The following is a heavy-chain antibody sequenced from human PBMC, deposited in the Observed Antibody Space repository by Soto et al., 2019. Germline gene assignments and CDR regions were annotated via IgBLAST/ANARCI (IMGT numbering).Heavy chain of an antibody. V-gene: IGHV1-69*01. Sequence: VQLMQSGAEVTKPASSVKVSCKASGGPFNTFGISWVRHAPGQGLEWMGGIIPKYGTTNYARRFQGRVTITADESTTTAYRELSRLRHAATAIYYFARTRQRRPVFYVDYWGQGTPISV. CDR3: ARTRQRRPVFYVDY. D-gene: IGHD2-2*01. CDR1: GGPFNTFG. CDR2: IIPKYGTT. J-gene: IGHJ4*02.